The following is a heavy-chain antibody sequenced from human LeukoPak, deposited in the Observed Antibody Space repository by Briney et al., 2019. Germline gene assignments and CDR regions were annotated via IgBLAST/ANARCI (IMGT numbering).Heavy chain of an antibody. V-gene: IGHV3-74*01. D-gene: IGHD3-10*01. CDR3: AREGDYGSGSYAMKFDY. CDR1: GFTFSNYW. J-gene: IGHJ4*02. Sequence: GGSLRLSCAASGFTFSNYWMHWVRQAPGKGLVWVSRINSDGRSTNYADSVKGRFTISRDNAKNTLYLQMNSLRAEDTAVYYCAREGDYGSGSYAMKFDYWGQGTLVTVSS. CDR2: INSDGRST.